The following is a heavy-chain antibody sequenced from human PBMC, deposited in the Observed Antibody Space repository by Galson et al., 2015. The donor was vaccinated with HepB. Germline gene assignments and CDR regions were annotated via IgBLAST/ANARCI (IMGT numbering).Heavy chain of an antibody. V-gene: IGHV1-69*04. J-gene: IGHJ6*02. D-gene: IGHD2-15*01. CDR3: ARGRGRYCSGGSCYNYYYYGMDV. CDR1: GYTFTGYY. Sequence: SVKVSCKASGYTFTGYYIHWVRQAPGQGLEWMGRIIPILGIANYAQKFQGRVTITADKSTSTAYMELSSLRSEDTAVYYCARGRGRYCSGGSCYNYYYYGMDVWGQGTTVTVSS. CDR2: IIPILGIA.